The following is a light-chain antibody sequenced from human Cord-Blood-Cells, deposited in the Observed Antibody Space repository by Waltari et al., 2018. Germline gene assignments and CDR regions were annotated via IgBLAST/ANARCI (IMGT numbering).Light chain of an antibody. V-gene: IGLV2-11*01. Sequence: QSALTQPRSVSGSPGQSVTISCTGTSSDVGGYNYVSWYQQHPGKAPKLMIYDVSKRPSRFPVRFSGSKSGTTASLTISGLQAEDEADYYCCSYAGSYTLVFGGGTKLTVL. CDR2: DVS. CDR3: CSYAGSYTLV. J-gene: IGLJ3*02. CDR1: SSDVGGYNY.